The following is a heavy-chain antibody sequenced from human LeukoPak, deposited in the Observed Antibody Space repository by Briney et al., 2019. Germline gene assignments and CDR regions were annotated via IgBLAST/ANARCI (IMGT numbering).Heavy chain of an antibody. V-gene: IGHV3-11*04. D-gene: IGHD6-6*01. J-gene: IGHJ5*01. Sequence: GSLRLSCAASGFTFSDSYMTWVRQAPGKGVEWVAYISGSGHDINYSDSVKGRFTISRDNAKNSLYLQMSSLRVEDTAVYYCTRDPRHFDSCGQGTLVTVSS. CDR3: TRDPRHFDS. CDR2: ISGSGHDI. CDR1: GFTFSDSY.